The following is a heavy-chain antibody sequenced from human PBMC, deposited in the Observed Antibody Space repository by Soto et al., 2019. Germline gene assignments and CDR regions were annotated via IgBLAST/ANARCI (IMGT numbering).Heavy chain of an antibody. CDR2: IYYSGST. D-gene: IGHD2-2*03. Sequence: PSETLSLTCTVSGGSISSGGYYWSWIRQHPGKGLEWIGYIYYSGSTYYNPSLKSRVTISVDTSKNQFSLKLSSVTAADTAVYYCARFGYPSGYYYYGMDVWGQGTTVTVSS. CDR3: ARFGYPSGYYYYGMDV. CDR1: GGSISSGGYY. J-gene: IGHJ6*02. V-gene: IGHV4-31*03.